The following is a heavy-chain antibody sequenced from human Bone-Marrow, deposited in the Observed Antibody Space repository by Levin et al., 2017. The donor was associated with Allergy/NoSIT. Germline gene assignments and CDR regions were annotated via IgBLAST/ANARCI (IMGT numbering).Heavy chain of an antibody. J-gene: IGHJ4*02. Sequence: ASVKVSCKASGYVFTERYIHWVRQAPGHGLEWMGWIDPGSGDKRYSHHFEGRVTLTRDTAISTAYMDLNRLTFDDTAVYFCARLPSDTTVSDSWGQGALVTVSS. V-gene: IGHV1-2*02. D-gene: IGHD4-17*01. CDR3: ARLPSDTTVSDS. CDR1: GYVFTERY. CDR2: IDPGSGDK.